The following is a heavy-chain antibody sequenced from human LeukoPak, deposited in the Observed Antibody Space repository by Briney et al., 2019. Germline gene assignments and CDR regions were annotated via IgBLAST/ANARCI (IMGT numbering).Heavy chain of an antibody. CDR3: ARGYSSNYCIDY. V-gene: IGHV3-30-3*01. CDR2: ISWDGSNK. J-gene: IGHJ4*02. D-gene: IGHD1-26*01. Sequence: GRSLRLSCAASGFTFSNYAIHWVRQAPGKGLEWVAYISWDGSNKFYADSVKGRFTISRDDSENTSYMQMNSLRPDDTAVYYCARGYSSNYCIDYWGQGTLVTVSS. CDR1: GFTFSNYA.